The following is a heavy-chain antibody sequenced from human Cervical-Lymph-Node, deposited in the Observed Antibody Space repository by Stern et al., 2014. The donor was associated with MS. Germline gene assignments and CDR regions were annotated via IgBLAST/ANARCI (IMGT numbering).Heavy chain of an antibody. CDR1: GGSISSGDYY. J-gene: IGHJ5*02. Sequence: QMQLQESGPGLVKPSQTLSLTCTFSGGSISSGDYYWSWIRQPPGKGLEWLGYIYYSGSTYYNPSLKSRVTISVDTSQNQFSLKLSSVTAADTAVYYCASANCSSTSCPSWFDPWGQGTLVTVSS. V-gene: IGHV4-30-4*08. CDR2: IYYSGST. D-gene: IGHD2-2*01. CDR3: ASANCSSTSCPSWFDP.